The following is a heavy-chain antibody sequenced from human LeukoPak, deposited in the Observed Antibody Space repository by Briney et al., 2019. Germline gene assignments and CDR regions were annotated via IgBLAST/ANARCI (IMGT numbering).Heavy chain of an antibody. D-gene: IGHD6-6*01. V-gene: IGHV3-15*01. CDR2: IKRESEGGPT. CDR1: GFNFRNAW. J-gene: IGHJ5*01. Sequence: GGSLRLSCAASGFNFRNAWMTWVRQAPGKGLEWVGRIKRESEGGPTDYAAPVKGRFTITRDDSKNMVYLQMNSLKSEDTAVYYCTTLLWQLPWSDCWGRGTRVTVSS. CDR3: TTLLWQLPWSDC.